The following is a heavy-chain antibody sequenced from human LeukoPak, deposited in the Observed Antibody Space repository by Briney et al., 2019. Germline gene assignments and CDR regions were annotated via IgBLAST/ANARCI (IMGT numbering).Heavy chain of an antibody. D-gene: IGHD2-2*01. CDR3: ARAGGYCSTTSCPFNYFYYYMDV. V-gene: IGHV4-59*01. CDR2: SFYSGET. Sequence: SETLSLTCTVSGDSISSYYWNWIRQSPGKGLEWIGYSFYSGETSYNPSLRGRVTVTLDTSNNQFSLKLSSVTAADTAVYYCARAGGYCSTTSCPFNYFYYYMDVWGKGTTVTVSS. CDR1: GDSISSYY. J-gene: IGHJ6*03.